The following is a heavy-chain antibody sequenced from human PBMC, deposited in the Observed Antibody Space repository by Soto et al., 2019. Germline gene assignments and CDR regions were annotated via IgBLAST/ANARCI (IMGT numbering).Heavy chain of an antibody. D-gene: IGHD3-10*01. J-gene: IGHJ3*02. CDR2: IYYSGST. Sequence: QLQLQESGPGLVKPSETLSLTCTVSGGSISSSSYYWGWIRQPPGKGLEWIGTIYYSGSTYYNPSLKSRVTISVDTSKNQFSLRLSSVTAADTAVYYCARHPMVRGVMGAFDIWGQGTMVTVSS. V-gene: IGHV4-39*01. CDR1: GGSISSSSYY. CDR3: ARHPMVRGVMGAFDI.